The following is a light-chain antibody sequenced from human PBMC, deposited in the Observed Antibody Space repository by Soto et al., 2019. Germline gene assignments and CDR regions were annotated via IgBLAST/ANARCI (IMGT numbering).Light chain of an antibody. V-gene: IGKV3-20*01. Sequence: IVLTQSPGTLSLSPGERATLSCKASQTVGNNYLAWYQQKPGQAPRLLIYGASSRATGIPDRFSGSGSGTDFILNISRLEPEDVAVFYCQQYVISPLTFGGGTKVEIK. J-gene: IGKJ4*01. CDR3: QQYVISPLT. CDR2: GAS. CDR1: QTVGNNY.